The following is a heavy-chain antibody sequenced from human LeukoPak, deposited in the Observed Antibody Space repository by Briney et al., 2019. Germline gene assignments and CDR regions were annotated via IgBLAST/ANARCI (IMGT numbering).Heavy chain of an antibody. CDR3: ARVTPDNWGYYYYYMDV. V-gene: IGHV4-59*01. CDR2: IYYSGST. D-gene: IGHD7-27*01. J-gene: IGHJ6*03. Sequence: SETLSLTCTVSGGSISSYYWSWIRQPPGKGLEWIGYIYYSGSTNYNPSLKSRVTISVDTSKNQFSLKLSSVTAADTAVYYCARVTPDNWGYYYYYMDVWGKGTTVTVSS. CDR1: GGSISSYY.